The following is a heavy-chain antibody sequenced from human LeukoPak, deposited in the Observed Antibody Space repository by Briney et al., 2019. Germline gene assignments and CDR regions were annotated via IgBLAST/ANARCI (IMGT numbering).Heavy chain of an antibody. CDR3: ASEKEYSSSSGYFQH. CDR1: GDSVSSNSAA. V-gene: IGHV6-1*01. CDR2: TYYRSKWYN. J-gene: IGHJ1*01. D-gene: IGHD6-6*01. Sequence: RSQTLSLTCAISGDSVSSNSAAWNWIRQSPSRGLEWLGRTYYRSKWYNDYAVSVKSRITINPDTSKNQFSLQLNSVTPEDTAVYYCASEKEYSSSSGYFQHWGQGTLVTVSS.